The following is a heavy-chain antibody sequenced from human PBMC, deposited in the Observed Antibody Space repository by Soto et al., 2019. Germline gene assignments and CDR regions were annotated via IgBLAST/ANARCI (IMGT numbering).Heavy chain of an antibody. CDR3: ATAGAYTYGSYFDY. V-gene: IGHV3-43*01. J-gene: IGHJ4*02. Sequence: WGALGVSSAASEFTFDDYTMEWVRQAPGKGLEWVSLISWDGGITYYADSVKGRFTISRDNSKNSLYLQMNSLTTEDTALYYCATAGAYTYGSYFDYWGQGTMVTVSS. D-gene: IGHD5-18*01. CDR1: EFTFDDYT. CDR2: ISWDGGIT.